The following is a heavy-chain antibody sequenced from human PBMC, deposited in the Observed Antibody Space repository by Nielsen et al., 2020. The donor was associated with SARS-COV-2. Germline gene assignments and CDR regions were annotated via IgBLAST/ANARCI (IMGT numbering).Heavy chain of an antibody. J-gene: IGHJ3*02. CDR3: ARVRSTMIVVVDAFDI. V-gene: IGHV4-34*01. D-gene: IGHD3-22*01. CDR2: INHSGST. Sequence: GSLRLSCAVYGGSFSGYYWSWIRQPPGKGLEWIGEINHSGSTNYNPSLKSRVTISVDTSKNQFSLKLSSVTAADTAVYYCARVRSTMIVVVDAFDIWGQGTMVTVSS. CDR1: GGSFSGYY.